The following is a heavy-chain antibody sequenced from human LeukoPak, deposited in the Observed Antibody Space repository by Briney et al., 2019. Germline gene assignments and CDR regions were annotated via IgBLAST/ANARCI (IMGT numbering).Heavy chain of an antibody. V-gene: IGHV4-34*01. CDR1: GGSFSGYY. Sequence: PSETLSLTCAVYGGSFSGYYWSWIRQPPGKWLEWIGEINHSGSTNYNPSLKSRVTISVDTSKNQLSLKLSSVTAADTAVYYCARRVTHFDYWGQGTLVTVSS. CDR2: INHSGST. CDR3: ARRVTHFDY. D-gene: IGHD2-21*02. J-gene: IGHJ4*02.